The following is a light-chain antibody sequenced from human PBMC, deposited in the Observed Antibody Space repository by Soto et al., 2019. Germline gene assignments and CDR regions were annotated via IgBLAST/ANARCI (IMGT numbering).Light chain of an antibody. CDR1: SSDVGGYNH. CDR2: DVT. Sequence: QSVLTQPRSVSGSPGQSVTISCTGTSSDVGGYNHVSWFQQHPGKAPKLMIYDVTKRPSGVPDRLSGSKSGNTASLTISGLQAEDEADYYCCSYAGTYTYVFGTGTKLTVL. CDR3: CSYAGTYTYV. V-gene: IGLV2-11*01. J-gene: IGLJ1*01.